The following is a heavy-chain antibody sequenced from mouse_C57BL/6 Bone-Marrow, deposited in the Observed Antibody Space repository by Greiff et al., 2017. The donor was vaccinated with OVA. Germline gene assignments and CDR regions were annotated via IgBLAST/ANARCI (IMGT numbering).Heavy chain of an antibody. CDR3: ARAGGTWFAY. CDR2: IYPRSGNT. Sequence: VQGVESGAELARPGASVKLSCKASGFTFTSYGISWVKQRTGKGLEWIGEIYPRSGNTYSNEKFKGKATLTADKSSSTAYMELRSLTSEDSAVYICARAGGTWFAYWGQGTLVTVSA. J-gene: IGHJ3*01. D-gene: IGHD1-1*02. CDR1: GFTFTSYG. V-gene: IGHV1-81*01.